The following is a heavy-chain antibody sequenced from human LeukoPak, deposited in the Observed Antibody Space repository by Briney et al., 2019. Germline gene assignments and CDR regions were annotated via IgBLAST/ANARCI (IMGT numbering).Heavy chain of an antibody. V-gene: IGHV5-51*01. D-gene: IGHD3-16*01. CDR2: IYPRDSDT. J-gene: IGHJ4*02. CDR3: ARYAHAYCSADY. Sequence: GESLKISCKGSEYTFTNYWIGWVRQTSDKGLELVAFIYPRDSDTRYNPSFQGQVTISADKSTNTAYLPCSSLQASDTASYYTARYAHAYCSADYWGQGTLVTVSS. CDR1: EYTFTNYW.